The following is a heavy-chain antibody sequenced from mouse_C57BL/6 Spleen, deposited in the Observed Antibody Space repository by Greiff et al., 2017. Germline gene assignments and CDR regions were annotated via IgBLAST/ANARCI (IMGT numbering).Heavy chain of an antibody. D-gene: IGHD2-3*01. CDR3: ARYGDGYYGYFDY. CDR1: GYTFTSYW. J-gene: IGHJ2*01. Sequence: QVQLKESGAELAKPGASVKLSCKASGYTFTSYWMHWVKQRPGQGLEWIGYINPSSGYTKYNQKFKDKATLTADKSSSTAYMQLSSLTYEDSAVYYCARYGDGYYGYFDYWGQGTTLTVSS. V-gene: IGHV1-7*01. CDR2: INPSSGYT.